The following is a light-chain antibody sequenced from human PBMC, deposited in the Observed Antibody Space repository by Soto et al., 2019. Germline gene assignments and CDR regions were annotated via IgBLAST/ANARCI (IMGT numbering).Light chain of an antibody. CDR2: GAS. CDR1: QSVSSN. Sequence: EIVMTKSPATLSVSPGERATLSCRASQSVSSNLAWYQQKPGQAPRLLIYGASTRATGIPARFSGSGSGTGFTLTISSLQSEDFAVYYCQQYNNWPHTFGQGTKLEIK. V-gene: IGKV3-15*01. J-gene: IGKJ2*01. CDR3: QQYNNWPHT.